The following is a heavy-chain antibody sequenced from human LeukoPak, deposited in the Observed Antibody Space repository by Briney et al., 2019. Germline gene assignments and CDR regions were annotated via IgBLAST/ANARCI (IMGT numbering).Heavy chain of an antibody. Sequence: GGSLRLSCTASGFTLSSYAMSWVRQAPGEGLEWVSAISGSADNTNYAEAVKGRFTISRDNSKNTMYLQMNSLRAEDTAVYYCAKQGFGCWGQGTLVTVSS. CDR3: AKQGFGC. CDR1: GFTLSSYA. V-gene: IGHV3-23*01. CDR2: ISGSADNT. J-gene: IGHJ4*02.